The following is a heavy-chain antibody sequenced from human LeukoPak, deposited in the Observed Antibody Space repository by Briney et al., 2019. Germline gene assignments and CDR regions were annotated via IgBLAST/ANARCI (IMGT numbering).Heavy chain of an antibody. V-gene: IGHV3-30*14. Sequence: GGSLRLSCAASEFTFSTYAMNWVRQAPGKGLEWVAVISYDGSHKYYADSVKGRFTISRDNSKNTLYLQMNSLRAEDTAVYYCARGAWYSSSWYYFDYWGQGTQVTVSS. D-gene: IGHD6-13*01. CDR2: ISYDGSHK. CDR3: ARGAWYSSSWYYFDY. CDR1: EFTFSTYA. J-gene: IGHJ4*02.